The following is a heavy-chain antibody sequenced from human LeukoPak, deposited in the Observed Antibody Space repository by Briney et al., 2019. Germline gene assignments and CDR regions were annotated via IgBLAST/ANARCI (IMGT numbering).Heavy chain of an antibody. CDR3: AAGSGFGDSDFVY. CDR2: ISWNSGSI. Sequence: GGSLRLSCAASGFTFDDYAMHWVRQAPGKGLAWVSGISWNSGSIGYADSVKGRFTISRDNAKNSLYLQMNSLRAEDTALYYCAAGSGFGDSDFVYWGQGTLVTVSS. J-gene: IGHJ4*02. D-gene: IGHD4-17*01. V-gene: IGHV3-9*01. CDR1: GFTFDDYA.